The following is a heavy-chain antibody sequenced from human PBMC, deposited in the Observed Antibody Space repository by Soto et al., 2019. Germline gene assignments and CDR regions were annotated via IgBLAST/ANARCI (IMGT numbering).Heavy chain of an antibody. CDR3: AGGTGRFIVD. CDR2: IKHDGTEK. J-gene: IGHJ4*02. D-gene: IGHD1-1*01. Sequence: EVQLVESGGGLVQPGGSLRLSCAASGFTFSSYWMNWVRQAPGKGLEWVANIKHDGTEKHYVDSVKDRFTISRDNAKSSLHLQLNSLRADDTAVYYCAGGTGRFIVDWGQGTLVTVSS. CDR1: GFTFSSYW. V-gene: IGHV3-7*02.